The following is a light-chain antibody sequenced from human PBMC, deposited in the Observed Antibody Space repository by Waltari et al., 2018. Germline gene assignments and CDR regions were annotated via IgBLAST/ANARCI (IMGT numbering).Light chain of an antibody. J-gene: IGKJ2*01. Sequence: DIQMTQSPSSLSASVGDRVTITCQASQDISNYLNWYQQKPGKAPKLLIYDASNLETGVPSRFSGSGSGTDFTFTISSLQPEDIATYYCQQYDNLYTFGQGTKVELK. V-gene: IGKV1-33*01. CDR3: QQYDNLYT. CDR2: DAS. CDR1: QDISNY.